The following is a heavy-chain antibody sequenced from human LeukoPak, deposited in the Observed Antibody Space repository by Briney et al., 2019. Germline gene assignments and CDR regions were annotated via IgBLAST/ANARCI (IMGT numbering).Heavy chain of an antibody. CDR2: INPNSGGT. J-gene: IGHJ4*02. D-gene: IGHD6-19*01. Sequence: ASVKASCKASGYTFTGYYMHRVRQAPGQGLEWMGWINPNSGGTNYAQKFQGWVTMTRDTSISTAYMELSRLRSDDTAVYYCARAGGGSSGWYSLDYWGQGTLVTVSS. CDR3: ARAGGGSSGWYSLDY. CDR1: GYTFTGYY. V-gene: IGHV1-2*04.